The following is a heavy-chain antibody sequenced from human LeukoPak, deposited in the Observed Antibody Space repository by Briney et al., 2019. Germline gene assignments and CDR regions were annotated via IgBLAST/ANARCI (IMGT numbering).Heavy chain of an antibody. J-gene: IGHJ4*02. CDR1: GGSISSSSYY. CDR3: ARQAVGSSWYFDY. CDR2: IYYSGST. V-gene: IGHV4-39*01. Sequence: PSETLSLTCTVSGGSISSSSYYWGWIRQPPGKGLEWIGSIYYSGSTYYNPSLKSRVTISVDTSKNQFSLKLSSVIAADTAVYYCARQAVGSSWYFDYWGQGTLVTVSS. D-gene: IGHD6-13*01.